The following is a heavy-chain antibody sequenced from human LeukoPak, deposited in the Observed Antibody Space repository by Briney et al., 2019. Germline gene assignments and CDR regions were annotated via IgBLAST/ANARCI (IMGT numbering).Heavy chain of an antibody. CDR3: AESDGIAAAAYIDY. D-gene: IGHD6-13*01. CDR1: GVTFSSYG. V-gene: IGHV3-30*03. CDR2: ISYDGSNK. J-gene: IGHJ4*02. Sequence: GRSLRLSCAASGVTFSSYGMHWVRQAPGKGLEWVAVISYDGSNKYYADSVKGRFTISRDNSKNTLYLQMNSLRAEDTAVYYCAESDGIAAAAYIDYWGQGTLVTVSS.